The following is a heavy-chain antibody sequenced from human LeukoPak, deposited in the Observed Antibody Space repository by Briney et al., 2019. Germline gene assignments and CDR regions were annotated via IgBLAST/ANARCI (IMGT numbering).Heavy chain of an antibody. D-gene: IGHD6-19*01. CDR2: VSCFNGDT. J-gene: IGHJ4*02. V-gene: IGHV1-18*04. CDR3: ARDPTNTSGRYAYHDY. CDR1: GYTFNHHG. Sequence: GASVKVSCKASGYTFNHHGISWVRQAPGQGLEWMGWVSCFNGDTHYAQKFQGRVTMTRDTSTTTAYMELRSLRSDDTALYYCARDPTNTSGRYAYHDYWGQGTLATVSS.